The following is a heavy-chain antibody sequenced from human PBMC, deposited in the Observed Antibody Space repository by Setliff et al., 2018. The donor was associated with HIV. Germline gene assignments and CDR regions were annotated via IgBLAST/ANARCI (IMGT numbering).Heavy chain of an antibody. CDR2: IYPGDSNT. Sequence: PGESLKISCKGSGYSFISYWIGWVRQMPGKGLEWMGIIYPGDSNTRYSPSFQGQVTISADKSITTAYVQWSSLKASDTAMYYCATWTRAETSENFQHWGQGTLVTVSS. CDR3: ATWTRAETSENFQH. D-gene: IGHD4-17*01. CDR1: GYSFISYW. J-gene: IGHJ1*01. V-gene: IGHV5-51*01.